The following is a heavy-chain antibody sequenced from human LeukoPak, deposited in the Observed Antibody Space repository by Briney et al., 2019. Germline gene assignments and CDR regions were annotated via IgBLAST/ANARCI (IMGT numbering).Heavy chain of an antibody. CDR2: IKQDGSEK. Sequence: GGSLRLSCAASGFTFSNYWMTWVRQAPGKGLEWVASIKQDGSEKYYVDSVKGRFTISRDNAKKSLYLQMNSLRAEDAATYYCARVARAFDYWGQGTLVTVSP. CDR3: ARVARAFDY. J-gene: IGHJ4*02. V-gene: IGHV3-7*03. CDR1: GFTFSNYW.